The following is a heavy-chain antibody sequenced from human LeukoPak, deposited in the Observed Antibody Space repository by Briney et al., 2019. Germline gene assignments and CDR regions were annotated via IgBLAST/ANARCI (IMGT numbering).Heavy chain of an antibody. CDR3: ARGSHSSSWSGEFDY. V-gene: IGHV3-20*01. Sequence: PGGSLRLSCAASGFTFDDYGMSWVRQAPGKGLEWVSGINWNGGSTGYADSVKGRFTISRDNAKNSLYLQMNSLRAEDTALYHCARGSHSSSWSGEFDYWGQGTLVTVSS. J-gene: IGHJ4*02. CDR1: GFTFDDYG. CDR2: INWNGGST. D-gene: IGHD6-13*01.